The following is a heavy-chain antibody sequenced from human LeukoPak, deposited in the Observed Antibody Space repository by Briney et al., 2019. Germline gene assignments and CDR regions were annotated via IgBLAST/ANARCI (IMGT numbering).Heavy chain of an antibody. CDR1: GFTFSSYA. CDR3: AKTIAAAGQAFDY. D-gene: IGHD6-13*01. V-gene: IGHV3-23*01. Sequence: PGGSLRLSCAASGFTFSSYAMSWVRQAPGKGLEWVSAISGSGGSTYYADSVKGRFTISRDNSKNTPYLQMNSLRAEDTAVYYCAKTIAAAGQAFDYWGQGTLVTVSS. CDR2: ISGSGGST. J-gene: IGHJ4*02.